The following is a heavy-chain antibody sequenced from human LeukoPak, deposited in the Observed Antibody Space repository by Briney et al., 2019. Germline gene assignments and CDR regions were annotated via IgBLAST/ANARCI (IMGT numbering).Heavy chain of an antibody. Sequence: PGGSLRLSCAASGFTFSSYEMNWVRQAPGKGLEWVSSISSRSNYIYYADSVRGRFTISRDNARNSMYLQMNSLRAEDTAVYYCARGSYSLYWGQGTLVTVSS. J-gene: IGHJ4*02. D-gene: IGHD1-26*01. CDR1: GFTFSSYE. CDR3: ARGSYSLY. V-gene: IGHV3-21*01. CDR2: ISSRSNYI.